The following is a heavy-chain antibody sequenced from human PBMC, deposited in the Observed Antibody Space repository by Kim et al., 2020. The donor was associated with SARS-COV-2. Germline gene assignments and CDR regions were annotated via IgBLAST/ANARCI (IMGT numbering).Heavy chain of an antibody. Sequence: SETLSLTCTVSGGSISTYYWNWIRQSAGKGLEWIGRIYTSGSTHYNPSLKSRVSMSLDTSKKQFSLKLSSVTAADTAVYYCARDGSNLPFDYWGQGTLVT. CDR1: GGSISTYY. CDR3: ARDGSNLPFDY. D-gene: IGHD1-20*01. J-gene: IGHJ4*02. V-gene: IGHV4-4*07. CDR2: IYTSGST.